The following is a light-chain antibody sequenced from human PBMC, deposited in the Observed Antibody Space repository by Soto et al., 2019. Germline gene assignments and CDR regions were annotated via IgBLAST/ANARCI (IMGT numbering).Light chain of an antibody. V-gene: IGLV2-8*01. J-gene: IGLJ3*02. Sequence: QSVLTQPPSASGSPGQSVTISCTGTSSDVGGYNYVSWYQQHPGKAPKLMIYEVSKRPSGVPDRFSGSKSGNTASLTVSGLHAEDEADYYCNSYAGSNNWVFGGGTKVTAL. CDR3: NSYAGSNNWV. CDR2: EVS. CDR1: SSDVGGYNY.